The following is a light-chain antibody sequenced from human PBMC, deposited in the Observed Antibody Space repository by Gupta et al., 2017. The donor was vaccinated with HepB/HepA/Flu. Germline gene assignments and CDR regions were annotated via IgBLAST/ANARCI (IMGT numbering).Light chain of an antibody. V-gene: IGKV3-20*01. Sequence: IVLTQSPGTLSLSPGEGATLSCKTSQSINSNYLAWYQQKPGQTPRLVIYDTSSRATGIPDRFSGSGSGTEFTLTIRRLEPEDFAMYYFQHYGSSPLYAFGQGTKLEIK. CDR2: DTS. CDR1: QSINSNY. CDR3: QHYGSSPLYA. J-gene: IGKJ2*01.